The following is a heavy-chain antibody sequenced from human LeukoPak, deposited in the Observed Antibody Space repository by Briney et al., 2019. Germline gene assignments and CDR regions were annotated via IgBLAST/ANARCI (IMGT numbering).Heavy chain of an antibody. CDR1: GFTFSSYS. CDR3: ARDRSSDYVWGGREPFDP. V-gene: IGHV3-21*01. J-gene: IGHJ5*02. D-gene: IGHD3-16*01. CDR2: ISSSSSYI. Sequence: GGSLRLSCAASGFTFSSYSMNWVRQAQGKGLEGVSSISSSSSYIYYADSVKGRFTISRDNAKNSLYLQMNSLRAEDTAVYYCARDRSSDYVWGGREPFDPWGQGTLVTVSS.